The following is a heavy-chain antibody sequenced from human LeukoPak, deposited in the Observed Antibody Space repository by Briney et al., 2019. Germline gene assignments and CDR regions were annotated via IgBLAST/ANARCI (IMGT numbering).Heavy chain of an antibody. CDR1: GFTFSSYG. D-gene: IGHD1-26*01. J-gene: IGHJ4*02. CDR2: ISGSGGST. Sequence: GGSLRLSCAASGFTFSSYGMSWVRQAPGKGLEWVSAISGSGGSTYYADSVKGRFTISRDNSKSTLFLQMNSLRAEDTAVYYCAKASRYSGSFPPDYWGQGTLVTVSS. CDR3: AKASRYSGSFPPDY. V-gene: IGHV3-23*01.